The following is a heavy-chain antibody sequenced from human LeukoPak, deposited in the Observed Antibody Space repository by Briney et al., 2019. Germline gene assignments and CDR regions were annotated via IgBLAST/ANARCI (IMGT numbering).Heavy chain of an antibody. CDR3: ARDGYSSSSYFDY. J-gene: IGHJ4*02. CDR2: IWYDGSNK. Sequence: GRSLRLSCAASGFTFSSYGMHWVRQAPGKGLEWVAVIWYDGSNKYYADSVKGRFTISRDNSKNTLYLQMNSLRAEDTAVYYCARDGYSSSSYFDYWGQGTLVTVSS. V-gene: IGHV3-33*01. CDR1: GFTFSSYG. D-gene: IGHD6-6*01.